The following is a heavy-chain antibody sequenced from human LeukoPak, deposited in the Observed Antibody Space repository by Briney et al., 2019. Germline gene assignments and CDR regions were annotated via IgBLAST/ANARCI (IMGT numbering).Heavy chain of an antibody. CDR3: ARDSGYDFWSGYYTADY. J-gene: IGHJ4*02. CDR2: ISSSSSYI. Sequence: GGSLRLSCAAPGFTFSSYSMNWVRQAPGKGLEWVSSISSSSSYIYYADSVKGRFTISRDNAKNSLYLQMNSLRAEDTAVYYCARDSGYDFWSGYYTADYWGQGTLVTVSS. V-gene: IGHV3-21*01. D-gene: IGHD3-3*01. CDR1: GFTFSSYS.